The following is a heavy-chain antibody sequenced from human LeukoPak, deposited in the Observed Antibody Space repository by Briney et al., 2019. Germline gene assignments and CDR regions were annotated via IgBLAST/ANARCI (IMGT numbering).Heavy chain of an antibody. D-gene: IGHD4-17*01. V-gene: IGHV1-46*01. CDR1: GYTFTSYY. Sequence: ASVKVSCKASGYTFTSYYMHWVRQAPGQGLEWMGIINPSGGSTSYAQKFQGRVTMTRDMSTSTVYMELSSLRSEDTAVYYCARDHYQHGTDGDYVPLTYWGQGTLVTVSS. J-gene: IGHJ4*02. CDR2: INPSGGST. CDR3: ARDHYQHGTDGDYVPLTY.